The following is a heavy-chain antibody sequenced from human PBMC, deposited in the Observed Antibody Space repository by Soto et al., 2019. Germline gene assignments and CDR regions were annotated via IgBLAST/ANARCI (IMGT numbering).Heavy chain of an antibody. J-gene: IGHJ4*02. CDR3: ASTPSLYSSSWYYLNY. Sequence: SETLSLTCAVYGGSLSWYYWSWIRQPPGKGLEWIGEINHSGSTNYNPSLKSRVTISVDTSKNQFSLKLSSVTAADTAVYYCASTPSLYSSSWYYLNYWGQGTLVTVSS. CDR1: GGSLSWYY. CDR2: INHSGST. D-gene: IGHD6-13*01. V-gene: IGHV4-34*01.